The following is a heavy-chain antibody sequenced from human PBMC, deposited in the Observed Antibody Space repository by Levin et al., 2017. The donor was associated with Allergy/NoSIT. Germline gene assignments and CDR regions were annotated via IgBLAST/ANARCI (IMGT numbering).Heavy chain of an antibody. J-gene: IGHJ5*02. CDR1: GFSITTYGVG. Sequence: SGPTLVKPTQTLTLTCTFSGFSITTYGVGVGWIRQPQGKALEWLAVIYWDDDKRYRPSLRSRLTITKDSYKNQVVLTMTNMDPDDTATYYCAHRRTWNTNWDNGWFAPWGQGTLVTVSS. V-gene: IGHV2-5*02. CDR2: IYWDDDK. D-gene: IGHD1-1*01. CDR3: AHRRTWNTNWDNGWFAP.